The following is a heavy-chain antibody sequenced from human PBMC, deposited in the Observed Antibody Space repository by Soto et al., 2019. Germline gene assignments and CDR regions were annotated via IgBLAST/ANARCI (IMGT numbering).Heavy chain of an antibody. CDR1: EYTFTTYV. J-gene: IGHJ4*02. CDR3: ARESRYCSGGSCYFLPGIDY. D-gene: IGHD2-15*01. CDR2: INAGNGNT. Sequence: ASVKVSCKASEYTFTTYVMLWFRQAPGQRLEWMGWINAGNGNTKYSQKFQGRVTITRDTSASTAYMELSSLRSEDTAVYYCARESRYCSGGSCYFLPGIDYWGQGTLVTV. V-gene: IGHV1-3*01.